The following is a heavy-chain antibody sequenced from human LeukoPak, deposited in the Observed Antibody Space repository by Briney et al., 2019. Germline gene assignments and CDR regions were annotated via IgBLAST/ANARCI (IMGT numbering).Heavy chain of an antibody. J-gene: IGHJ4*02. Sequence: GGSLRLSCAASGFTFSSYWMHWVRHAPGKGLVWVSRINSDGSSTSYADSVKGRFTISRDNAKNTLYLQMNSLRAEDTAVYYCARVGSGWYEDYWGQGTLVTVSS. CDR2: INSDGSST. CDR3: ARVGSGWYEDY. CDR1: GFTFSSYW. D-gene: IGHD6-19*01. V-gene: IGHV3-74*01.